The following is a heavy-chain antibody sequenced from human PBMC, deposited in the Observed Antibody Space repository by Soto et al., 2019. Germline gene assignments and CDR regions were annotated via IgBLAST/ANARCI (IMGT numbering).Heavy chain of an antibody. CDR3: ARADRTLVTSHGLDV. D-gene: IGHD2-21*02. CDR2: INHSGTI. CDR1: GGSFSGFY. J-gene: IGHJ6*02. V-gene: IGHV4-34*01. Sequence: SETLSLTCAVSGGSFSGFYWTWIRQPPGEGLEWIGEINHSGTINFNPSLRSRLTISLDSSKKHFSLKLTSLTAADAAVYYCARADRTLVTSHGLDVCGQGTTVTVSS.